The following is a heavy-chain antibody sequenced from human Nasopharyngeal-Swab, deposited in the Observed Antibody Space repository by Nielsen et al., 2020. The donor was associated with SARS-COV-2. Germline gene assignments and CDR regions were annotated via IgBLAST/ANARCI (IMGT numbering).Heavy chain of an antibody. CDR1: GGSISSHY. J-gene: IGHJ4*02. CDR3: ARHGLRLGEFPN. D-gene: IGHD3-16*01. CDR2: IYYSGST. Sequence: SETLSPTCTVAGGSISSHYWSWIRQPPGKGMEWIGYIYYSGSTNYHPSLKSRVTISVAASKNQLSLKLRSVAAADTAVYYCARHGLRLGEFPNWGQGTLVTVSS. V-gene: IGHV4-59*08.